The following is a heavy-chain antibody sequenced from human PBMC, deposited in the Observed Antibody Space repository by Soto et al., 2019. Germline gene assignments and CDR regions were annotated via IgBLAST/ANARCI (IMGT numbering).Heavy chain of an antibody. V-gene: IGHV4-31*03. J-gene: IGHJ4*02. CDR1: GASVTSDSYY. CDR3: ARWGLRDFDS. CDR2: ISHTGSA. Sequence: SETLSLTCSVSGASVTSDSYYWSWIRQHPGKGLEWIGYISHTGSAFYNPSLKSRVSISIDASTDKFSLRLSSLTAADTAVYYCARWGLRDFDSWGPGTLVTVSS. D-gene: IGHD2-21*02.